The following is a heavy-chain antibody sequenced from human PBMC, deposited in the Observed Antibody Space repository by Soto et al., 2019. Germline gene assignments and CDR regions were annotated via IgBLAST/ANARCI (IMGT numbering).Heavy chain of an antibody. CDR3: ARVHRDLYASSGYLQAFDF. Sequence: VKVSCKASGGTFSGYDISWVRQAPGQGLEWMGGIIPIFGTANYAQKFQGRVTITADKSTSTAYMELSSLRSEDTAVYYCARVHRDLYASSGYLQAFDFWGQGTMVTVSS. CDR1: GGTFSGYD. D-gene: IGHD3-22*01. CDR2: IIPIFGTA. V-gene: IGHV1-69*13. J-gene: IGHJ3*01.